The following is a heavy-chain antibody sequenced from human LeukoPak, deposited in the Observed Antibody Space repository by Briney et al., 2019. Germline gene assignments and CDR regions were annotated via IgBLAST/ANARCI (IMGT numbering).Heavy chain of an antibody. V-gene: IGHV3-64*01. Sequence: PGGSLRLSCAASGFTLPSYTMHWVRQAPGKGLESVSAVSSNGGTTYYANSVKDRFTISRDNSKNTLYLQMGSLRAEDMAVYYCAREITGTFDYWGQGSLVTVSS. CDR3: AREITGTFDY. CDR1: GFTLPSYT. CDR2: VSSNGGTT. J-gene: IGHJ4*02. D-gene: IGHD4-17*01.